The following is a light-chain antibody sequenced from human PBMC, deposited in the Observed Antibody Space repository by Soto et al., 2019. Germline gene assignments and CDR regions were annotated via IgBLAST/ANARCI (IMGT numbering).Light chain of an antibody. J-gene: IGKJ4*01. CDR3: QQYYSYPGLT. CDR1: QGISSY. V-gene: IGKV1-8*01. CDR2: AAS. Sequence: AIRMTQSPSSFSASTGDRVTITCRASQGISSYLAWYQQKPGKAPKLLIYAASTLQSGVPSRFSGSGSGTDFTLTISCLQSEDFATYYCQQYYSYPGLTFGGGTEVEIK.